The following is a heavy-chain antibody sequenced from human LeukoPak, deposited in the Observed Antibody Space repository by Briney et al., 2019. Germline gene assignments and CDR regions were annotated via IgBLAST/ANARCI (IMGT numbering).Heavy chain of an antibody. CDR2: INPNSGGT. V-gene: IGHV1-2*02. Sequence: ASVKVSCKASGGTFSSYAISWVRQAPGQGLEWMGWINPNSGGTKYAQKFQGRVTMTRDTSTSTAYMEMSSLRSDDTAVYYCARAETIDYWGQGTLVTVSS. CDR3: ARAETIDY. CDR1: GGTFSSYA. J-gene: IGHJ4*02.